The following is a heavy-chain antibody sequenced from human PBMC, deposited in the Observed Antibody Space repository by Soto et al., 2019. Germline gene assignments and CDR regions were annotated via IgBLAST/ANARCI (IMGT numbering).Heavy chain of an antibody. CDR2: IIPIFGTA. D-gene: IGHD6-19*01. CDR1: GGTFSSYA. J-gene: IGHJ4*02. CDR3: EMEDFSSGWANRGY. V-gene: IGHV1-69*06. Sequence: QVQLVQSGAEVKKPGSSVKVSCKASGGTFSSYAISWVRQSPGQGLEWMGGIIPIFGTANYAKKFQGRVTITADKSTSTAYMGLSSLSSEETAVYYGEMEDFSSGWANRGYWGKGTLVTVSS.